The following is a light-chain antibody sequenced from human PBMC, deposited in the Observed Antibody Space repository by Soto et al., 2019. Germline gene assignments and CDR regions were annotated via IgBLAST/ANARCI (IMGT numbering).Light chain of an antibody. Sequence: QSVLAQPPSACGYPGQPVTISCTGTSSDVGGYNYVSWYQQYPGKAPKLLIYGGTNRPSGVSKRFSGSKSGSPASLTISGLRDEDEADYYWRSYAPGDFYYFGRGSKVTV. V-gene: IGLV2-14*01. CDR1: SSDVGGYNY. J-gene: IGLJ1*01. CDR2: GGT. CDR3: RSYAPGDFYY.